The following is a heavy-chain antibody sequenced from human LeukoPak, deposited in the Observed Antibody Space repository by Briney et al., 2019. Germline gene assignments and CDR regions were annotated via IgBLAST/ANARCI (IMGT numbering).Heavy chain of an antibody. CDR3: AKLSSGWYAWADAFGI. CDR2: ISWNSGSI. Sequence: HSGGSLRLSCAASGFTFDDYAMHWVRQAPGKGLKWVSGISWNSGSIGYADSVKGRFTISRDNAKNSLYLQMNSLRAEDTALYYCAKLSSGWYAWADAFGIWGQGTMVTVSS. CDR1: GFTFDDYA. D-gene: IGHD6-19*01. J-gene: IGHJ3*02. V-gene: IGHV3-9*01.